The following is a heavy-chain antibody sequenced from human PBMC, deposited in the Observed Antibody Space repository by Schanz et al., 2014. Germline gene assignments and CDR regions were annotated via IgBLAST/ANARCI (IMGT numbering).Heavy chain of an antibody. CDR3: ARDGDRFYHNYYMDV. D-gene: IGHD4-17*01. V-gene: IGHV3-30-3*01. CDR2: ISNDGSIK. CDR1: GFTLSSYA. J-gene: IGHJ6*03. Sequence: QVQLVESGGGVVQPGRSLRLSCAAYGFTLSSYAMHWVRQAPGKGLEWVALISNDGSIKYYADSVEGRFTVSRDNARNSLYLHMNTLGAEDTAVYYCARDGDRFYHNYYMDVCGKGTTVTVSS.